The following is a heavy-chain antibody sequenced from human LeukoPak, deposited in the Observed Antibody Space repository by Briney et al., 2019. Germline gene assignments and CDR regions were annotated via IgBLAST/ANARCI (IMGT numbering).Heavy chain of an antibody. D-gene: IGHD3-10*01. CDR1: GFTFASYS. Sequence: GGSLRLSCVASGFTFASYSMTWVRQAPGKGLEWISYISISSSTINYADSVKGRFTISRDNAKNSLYLQMNSLRAEDTAVYYCARVSWFDELPNYWGQGTLVSVSS. CDR3: ARVSWFDELPNY. CDR2: ISISSSTI. V-gene: IGHV3-48*01. J-gene: IGHJ4*02.